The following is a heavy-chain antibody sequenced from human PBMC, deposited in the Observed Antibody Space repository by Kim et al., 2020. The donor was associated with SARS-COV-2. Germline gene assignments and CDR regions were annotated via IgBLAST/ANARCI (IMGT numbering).Heavy chain of an antibody. V-gene: IGHV4-4*02. CDR2: IYHSGST. J-gene: IGHJ4*02. Sequence: SETLSLTCAVSGGSISSSNWWSWVRQPPGKGLEWIGEIYHSGSTNYNPSLKSRVTISVDKSKNQFSLKLSSVTAADTAVYYCASVTYYYGSGSYYATFDYWGQGTLVTVSS. D-gene: IGHD3-10*01. CDR3: ASVTYYYGSGSYYATFDY. CDR1: GGSISSSNW.